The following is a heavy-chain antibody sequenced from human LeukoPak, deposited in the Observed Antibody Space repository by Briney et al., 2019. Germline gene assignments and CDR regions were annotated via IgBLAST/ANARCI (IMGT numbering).Heavy chain of an antibody. V-gene: IGHV3-21*01. Sequence: GGSLRFSCAASGFTFSSYSMIWVRQAPGKGLEWVSSISSSSSYIYYADSMKGRFTISRDNAKNSLYLKMNSLRAEDTAVYYCAGPRGNWYIFDYWGQGTLVTVSS. CDR2: ISSSSSYI. D-gene: IGHD1-1*01. J-gene: IGHJ4*02. CDR3: AGPRGNWYIFDY. CDR1: GFTFSSYS.